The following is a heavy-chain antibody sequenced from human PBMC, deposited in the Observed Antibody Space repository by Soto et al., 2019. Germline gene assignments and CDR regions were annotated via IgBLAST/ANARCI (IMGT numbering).Heavy chain of an antibody. Sequence: GASVKVSCKASGYTFTSYDISWVRQAPGQGLEWMGGIIPIFGTANYAQKFQGRVTITADESTSTAYMELSSLRSEDTAVYYCAIDGGSSWFTPAKDYYYYYGMDVWGQGTTVTVSS. CDR2: IIPIFGTA. D-gene: IGHD6-13*01. J-gene: IGHJ6*02. CDR1: GYTFTSYD. CDR3: AIDGGSSWFTPAKDYYYYYGMDV. V-gene: IGHV1-69*13.